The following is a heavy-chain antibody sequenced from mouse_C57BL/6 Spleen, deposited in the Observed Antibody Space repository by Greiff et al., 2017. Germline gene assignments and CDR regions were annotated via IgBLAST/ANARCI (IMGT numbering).Heavy chain of an antibody. V-gene: IGHV5-4*03. Sequence: EVKVEESGGGLVKPGGSLKLSCAASGFTFSSYAMSWVRQTPEKRLEWVATISDGGSYTYYPDNVKGRFTISRDNAKNNLYLQMSHLKSEDTAMYYCARGYGYGFDYWGQGTTLTVSS. CDR1: GFTFSSYA. CDR2: ISDGGSYT. J-gene: IGHJ2*01. CDR3: ARGYGYGFDY. D-gene: IGHD2-2*01.